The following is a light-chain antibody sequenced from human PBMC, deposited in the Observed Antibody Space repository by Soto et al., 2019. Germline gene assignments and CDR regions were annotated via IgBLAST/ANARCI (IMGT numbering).Light chain of an antibody. V-gene: IGKV1-27*01. Sequence: DVQITQFPSALSASVGDRVTITCRASLPISNYLAWYQQKPGKIPNLLIYAASTLQAGVPSRFSCSGSGQDFTLTIASLQPKDVAAYYCYNYNSAPLTFGGGTKVDIK. J-gene: IGKJ4*01. CDR3: YNYNSAPLT. CDR2: AAS. CDR1: LPISNY.